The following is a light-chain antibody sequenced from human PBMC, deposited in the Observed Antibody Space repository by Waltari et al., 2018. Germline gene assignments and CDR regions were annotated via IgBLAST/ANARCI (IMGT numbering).Light chain of an antibody. CDR1: QSIINNY. J-gene: IGKJ1*01. Sequence: EIVLTQSPGTLSLSPGEGATLSCRASQSIINNYLAWYQQRPGQAPRLLVYDASSRATGIPDRFSGSGSGTDFTLTISRLEPEDFALYFCQQHGSFPQMFGQGTKVEIK. CDR3: QQHGSFPQM. V-gene: IGKV3-20*01. CDR2: DAS.